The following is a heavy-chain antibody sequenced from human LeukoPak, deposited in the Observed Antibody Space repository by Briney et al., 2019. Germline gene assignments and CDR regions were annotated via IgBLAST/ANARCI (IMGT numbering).Heavy chain of an antibody. D-gene: IGHD3-16*02. CDR1: GYTFTGYY. V-gene: IGHV1-2*02. CDR2: INPNSGGT. Sequence: GASVKVSCKASGYTFTGYYMHWVRQAPGQGLEWMGWINPNSGGTNYAQKFQGRVTMTRDTSISTAYMELSRLRSDDTAVYYCARASDYVWGSYRSYYFDYWGQGTLVTVSS. J-gene: IGHJ4*02. CDR3: ARASDYVWGSYRSYYFDY.